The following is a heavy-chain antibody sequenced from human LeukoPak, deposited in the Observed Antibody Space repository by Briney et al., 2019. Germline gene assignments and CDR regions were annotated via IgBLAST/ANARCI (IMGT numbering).Heavy chain of an antibody. CDR1: GFTFSSYG. CDR2: IRYDGSNK. CDR3: ARGLPGKYCSSTSCYGNY. J-gene: IGHJ4*02. D-gene: IGHD2-2*01. V-gene: IGHV3-30*02. Sequence: GGSLRLSCAASGFTFSSYGMHWVRQAPGKGLEWVAFIRYDGSNKYYADSVKGRFTISRDNSKNTLYLQMNSLRAEDTAVYCCARGLPGKYCSSTSCYGNYWGQGTLVTVSS.